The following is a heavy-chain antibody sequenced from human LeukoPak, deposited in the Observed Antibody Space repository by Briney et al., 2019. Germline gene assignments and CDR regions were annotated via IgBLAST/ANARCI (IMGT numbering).Heavy chain of an antibody. J-gene: IGHJ3*02. CDR1: GFTFSSYS. Sequence: PGGSLRLSCAASGFTFSSYSMSWVRQAPGKGLEWVSSISSGSTYIYYADSMKGRSTISRDNAKNSLYLQMNTLRAEDTAVYYCARDRIYSGIYHDTFDIWGHGTMVTVSS. D-gene: IGHD1-26*01. CDR3: ARDRIYSGIYHDTFDI. V-gene: IGHV3-21*01. CDR2: ISSGSTYI.